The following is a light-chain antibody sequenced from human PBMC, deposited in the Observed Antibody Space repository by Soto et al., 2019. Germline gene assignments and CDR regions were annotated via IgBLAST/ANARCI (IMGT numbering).Light chain of an antibody. CDR2: GNS. CDR1: SSNIGSNT. V-gene: IGLV1-44*01. CDR3: AAWDDSLNGWV. J-gene: IGLJ3*02. Sequence: QSVLTQPLSASGTPGQRVTISCSGSSSNIGSNTVSWYQQLPGTAPKLLIYGNSQRPSGVPDRFSGSKSGTSASLAISGLQSEDEADYYCAAWDDSLNGWVFGGGTKLTVL.